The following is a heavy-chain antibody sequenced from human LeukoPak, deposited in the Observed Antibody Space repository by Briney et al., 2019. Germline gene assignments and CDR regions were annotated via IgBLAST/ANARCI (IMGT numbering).Heavy chain of an antibody. Sequence: PSETLSLTCTVSGGSINSYYWSWIRQPPGKGLEWIGYIYSSGSTNYNPSLKSRVTISVDTSKNQFSLKLSSVTAADTAEYYCARGYSYYFDYWGQGTLVTVSS. CDR3: ARGYSYYFDY. V-gene: IGHV4-59*01. J-gene: IGHJ4*02. D-gene: IGHD5-18*01. CDR1: GGSINSYY. CDR2: IYSSGST.